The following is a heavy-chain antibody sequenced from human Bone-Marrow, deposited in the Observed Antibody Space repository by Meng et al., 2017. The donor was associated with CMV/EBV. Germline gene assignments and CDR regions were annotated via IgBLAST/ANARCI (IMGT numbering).Heavy chain of an antibody. CDR1: GESFNDYF. Sequence: SDTLSLTCAVYGESFNDYFWTWIRQPPGKGLEWIGEINHSGSTKYTPSLKSRVTLSVDTSKHQFSLRLNSVTAADTAMYYCARGRIAARLDYYGMDVWGQGTTVTVSS. J-gene: IGHJ6*02. CDR2: INHSGST. D-gene: IGHD6-6*01. CDR3: ARGRIAARLDYYGMDV. V-gene: IGHV4-34*01.